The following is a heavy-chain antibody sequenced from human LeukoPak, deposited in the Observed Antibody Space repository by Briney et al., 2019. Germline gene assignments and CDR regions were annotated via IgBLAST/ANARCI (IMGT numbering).Heavy chain of an antibody. V-gene: IGHV3-21*01. CDR2: SDINSGSM. CDR1: GFTFRTFS. Sequence: GGSLRLSCAASGFTFRTFSMNWVRQAPGKGLEWVSSSDINSGSMYYSDSVKGRFTISRDNTKNSLYLQMNSLRAEDTAVYYCGRYGVVGATLTYGAQGTLVTVSP. D-gene: IGHD1-26*01. J-gene: IGHJ4*02. CDR3: GRYGVVGATLTY.